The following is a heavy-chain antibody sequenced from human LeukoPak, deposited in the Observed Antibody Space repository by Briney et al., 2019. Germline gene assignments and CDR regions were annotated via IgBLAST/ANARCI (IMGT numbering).Heavy chain of an antibody. CDR3: ARGSLYGSGTYQLYFQH. CDR2: ITGSGSAI. V-gene: IGHV3-11*01. Sequence: GGSLRLSCAASGFTFSDYYMTWIRQAPGKGLEWVSYITGSGSAIYYADSVKGRFTISRDNAKNSLYLQMNSLRAEDTAVYFCARGSLYGSGTYQLYFQHWGQGTLVTVPS. J-gene: IGHJ1*01. CDR1: GFTFSDYY. D-gene: IGHD3-10*01.